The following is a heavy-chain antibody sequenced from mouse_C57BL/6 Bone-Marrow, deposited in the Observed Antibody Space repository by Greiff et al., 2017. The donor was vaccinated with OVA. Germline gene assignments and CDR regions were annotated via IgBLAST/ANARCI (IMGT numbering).Heavy chain of an antibody. V-gene: IGHV2-2*01. Sequence: VKLQESGPGLVQPSQSLSITCTVSGFSLTSYGVHWVRQSPGKGLEWLGVIWSGGSTDYNAAFISRLSISKVNSKSQVFFKMNSLQADDTAIYYCARNKGNGDDWYFDVWGTGTTVTVSS. CDR2: IWSGGST. CDR3: ARNKGNGDDWYFDV. D-gene: IGHD4-1*01. CDR1: GFSLTSYG. J-gene: IGHJ1*03.